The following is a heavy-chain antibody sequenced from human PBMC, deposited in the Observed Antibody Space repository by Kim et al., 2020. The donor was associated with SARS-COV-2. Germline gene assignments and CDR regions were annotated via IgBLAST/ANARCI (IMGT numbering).Heavy chain of an antibody. CDR3: ARGLRLLMVRGLGVRYFYALDV. D-gene: IGHD3-10*01. CDR2: INHSGNT. J-gene: IGHJ6*02. Sequence: SETLSLTCDVYGGSFSADSWSWIRQPPGKGLEWIGEINHSGNTSYSASLKSRVSIPLDTSKSQFSLKVNSVTAADTAVYYCARGLRLLMVRGLGVRYFYALDVWGQGTTVTVSS. CDR1: GGSFSADS. V-gene: IGHV4-34*01.